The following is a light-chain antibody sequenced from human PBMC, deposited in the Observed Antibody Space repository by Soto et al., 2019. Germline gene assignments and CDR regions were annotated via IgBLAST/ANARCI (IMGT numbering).Light chain of an antibody. V-gene: IGKV3-20*01. CDR1: QSVNSRF. CDR2: AAS. Sequence: EIVLTQSPGTLSLSPGESATLSCRASQSVNSRFSAWYQHKPGQAPRLLIYAASTRASGIPDRFSGSTSGTDFTLTISRLEPEDFAVYYCQRYGDSPPNTFGQGTKLEIK. J-gene: IGKJ2*01. CDR3: QRYGDSPPNT.